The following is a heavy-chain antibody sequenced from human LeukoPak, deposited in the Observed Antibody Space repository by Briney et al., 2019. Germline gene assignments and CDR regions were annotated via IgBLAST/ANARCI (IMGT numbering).Heavy chain of an antibody. CDR1: GGSISGYY. CDR3: ARADGYSYGRFDH. J-gene: IGHJ4*02. V-gene: IGHV4-59*01. Sequence: SETLSLTCTVSGGSISGYYWSWIRQPPGKGLEWIGYIYYSGSTNYNPSLKSRVTISVDTSKNQFSLKLSSVTAADTAVYYCARADGYSYGRFDHWGPGTLVTVSS. CDR2: IYYSGST. D-gene: IGHD5-18*01.